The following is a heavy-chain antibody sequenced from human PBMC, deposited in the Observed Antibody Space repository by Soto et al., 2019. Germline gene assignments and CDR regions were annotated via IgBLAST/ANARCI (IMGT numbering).Heavy chain of an antibody. CDR1: GYTFTSYD. CDR3: ARGGVFFFAAPTNPFDY. D-gene: IGHD3-10*01. CDR2: MNPNSGNT. Sequence: QVQLVQSGAEVKKPGASVKVSCKASGYTFTSYDINWVRQATGQGLEWMGWMNPNSGNTGYAQKFQGRVTMTRNTSIRTAYMELSSLRSEATAVYYCARGGVFFFAAPTNPFDYWGQGTLVTVSS. V-gene: IGHV1-8*01. J-gene: IGHJ4*02.